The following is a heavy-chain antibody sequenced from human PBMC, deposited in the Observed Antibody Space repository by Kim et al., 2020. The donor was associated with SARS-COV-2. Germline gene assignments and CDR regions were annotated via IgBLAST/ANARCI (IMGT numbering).Heavy chain of an antibody. J-gene: IGHJ4*02. V-gene: IGHV3-9*01. CDR1: GFTFDDYA. CDR2: ISWNSGSI. Sequence: SLRLSCAASGFTFDDYAMHWVRQAPGKGLEWVSGISWNSGSIGYADSVKGRFTISRDNAKNSLYLQMNSLRAEDTALYYCAKGSSGWYEYFEYWGQG. CDR3: AKGSSGWYEYFEY. D-gene: IGHD6-19*01.